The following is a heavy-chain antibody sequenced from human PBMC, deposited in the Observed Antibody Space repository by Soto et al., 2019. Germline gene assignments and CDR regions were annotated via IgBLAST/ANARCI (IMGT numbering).Heavy chain of an antibody. J-gene: IGHJ4*02. D-gene: IGHD1-1*01. V-gene: IGHV3-9*01. CDR1: GFTCDDYA. CDR2: ISWNSNTI. Sequence: EVQLVESGGGLVQPGRSLRLSCAASGFTCDDYAMHWVRQAPGKGLEWVSGISWNSNTIVYEDSVKGRFTISRDNAKNSLYLQMNSLRAEDTALYYCVKGGQLANPDYFDYWGQGTLVTVSS. CDR3: VKGGQLANPDYFDY.